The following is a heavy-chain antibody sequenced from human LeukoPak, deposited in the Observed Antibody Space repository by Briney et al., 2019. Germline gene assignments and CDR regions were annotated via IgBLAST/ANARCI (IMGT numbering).Heavy chain of an antibody. CDR3: AREGVNYYDSSGYYAVS. D-gene: IGHD3-22*01. Sequence: GGSLRLSCAASGLTVSNQFMDWVRQAPGKGLEWVSTIYSGGATYYSDSVRGRFTISRDSSQNTVYLQMNSLRAEDTAVYYCAREGVNYYDSSGYYAVSWGQGTLVTVSS. CDR2: IYSGGAT. J-gene: IGHJ5*02. V-gene: IGHV3-66*01. CDR1: GLTVSNQF.